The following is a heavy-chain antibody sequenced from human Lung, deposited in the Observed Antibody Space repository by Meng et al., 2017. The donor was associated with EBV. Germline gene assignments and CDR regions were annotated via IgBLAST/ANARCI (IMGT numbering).Heavy chain of an antibody. CDR2: IWYDGSKK. CDR1: GFSFSSYA. D-gene: IGHD1-26*01. Sequence: GQLVGLGGGLVKPGGSLSLSRTASGFSFSSYAMHWVRQAPGKGLEWVTIIWYDGSKKHYADSVRGRFTISRDNSKNTLHLQMNSLRVEDTAMYYCTTDEGGARFWGQGTLVTVSS. J-gene: IGHJ4*02. V-gene: IGHV3-33*01. CDR3: TTDEGGARF.